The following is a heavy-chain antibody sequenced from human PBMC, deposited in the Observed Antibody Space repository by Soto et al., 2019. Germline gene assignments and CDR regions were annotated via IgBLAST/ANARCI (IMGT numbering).Heavy chain of an antibody. D-gene: IGHD6-13*01. CDR2: ISGHNGNT. J-gene: IGHJ1*01. CDR1: GYSFTNYG. V-gene: IGHV1-18*01. Sequence: ASVKVSCKASGYSFTNYGISWVRQAPGQGLEWMGWISGHNGNTNYAQKLQGRVTMTTDTSTSTAYMELRSLRSDDTAVYYCARDPWVAAAGTPAEYFQHWGQGTLVTVSS. CDR3: ARDPWVAAAGTPAEYFQH.